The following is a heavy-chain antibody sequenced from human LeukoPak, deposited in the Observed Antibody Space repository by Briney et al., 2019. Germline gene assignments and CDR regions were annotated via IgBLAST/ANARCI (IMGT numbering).Heavy chain of an antibody. CDR3: ARGSYYYDSSGYYAPSYYYGMDV. D-gene: IGHD3-22*01. CDR2: IKQDGSEK. CDR1: GFTFSSYW. V-gene: IGHV3-7*01. J-gene: IGHJ6*02. Sequence: GGSLRLSCAASGFTFSSYWMSWVRQAPGKGLEWVANIKQDGSEKYYVDSVKGRFTISRDNAKNSLYLQMNSLRAVDTAVYYCARGSYYYDSSGYYAPSYYYGMDVWGQGTTVTVSS.